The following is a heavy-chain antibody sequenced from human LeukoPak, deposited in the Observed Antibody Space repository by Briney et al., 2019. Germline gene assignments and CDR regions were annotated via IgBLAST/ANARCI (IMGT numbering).Heavy chain of an antibody. CDR3: ARLQRVPWYYYGSGSYEPYYYYMDV. Sequence: PSETLSLTCTVSGGSFSSGSYYWSWIRQPPGKGLEWIGYIYYSGSTNYNPSLKSRVTISVDTSKNQFSLKLSSVTAADTAVYYCARLQRVPWYYYGSGSYEPYYYYMDVWGKGTTVTISS. CDR2: IYYSGST. V-gene: IGHV4-61*01. J-gene: IGHJ6*03. D-gene: IGHD3-10*01. CDR1: GGSFSSGSYY.